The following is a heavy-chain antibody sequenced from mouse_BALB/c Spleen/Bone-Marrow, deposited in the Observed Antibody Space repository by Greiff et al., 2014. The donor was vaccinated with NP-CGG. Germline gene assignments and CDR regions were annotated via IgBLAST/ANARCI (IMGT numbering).Heavy chain of an antibody. D-gene: IGHD3-3*01. J-gene: IGHJ4*01. V-gene: IGHV5-17*02. CDR2: ISSGSSTI. CDR1: GFTFSSFG. CDR3: ARAGMDY. Sequence: EVNLVESXGGLVQPGGSRKLSCAASGFTFSSFGMHWVRQAPEKGLEWVAYISSGSSTIYYVDTVKGRLTISRENPKNTRFLQMTSRRSEDTAMYYCARAGMDYWGQGTSVTVSS.